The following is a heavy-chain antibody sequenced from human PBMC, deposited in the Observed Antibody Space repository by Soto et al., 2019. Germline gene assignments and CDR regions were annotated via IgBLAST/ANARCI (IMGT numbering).Heavy chain of an antibody. CDR3: AGAPPYYDYVWGSQVGFYGMDV. J-gene: IGHJ6*02. D-gene: IGHD3-16*01. Sequence: GGFLRLSCAASGFTFSNYAMHWARQAPGKGLEWVAVISYDGSNKYYADSVKGRFTISRDNSKNTLYLQMNSLRAEDTAVYYCAGAPPYYDYVWGSQVGFYGMDVWGQGTTVTVSS. CDR2: ISYDGSNK. CDR1: GFTFSNYA. V-gene: IGHV3-30-3*01.